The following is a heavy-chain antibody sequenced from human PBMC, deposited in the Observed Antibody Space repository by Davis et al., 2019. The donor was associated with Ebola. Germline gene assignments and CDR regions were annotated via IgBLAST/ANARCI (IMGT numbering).Heavy chain of an antibody. CDR1: GFTFSSYA. CDR3: ARDGAVAGMRWFDP. Sequence: GGSLRLSCAASGFTFSSYAMSWVRQAPGKGLEWVANIKQDGSEKYYVDSVKGRFTISRDNAKNSLYLQMNSLRAEDTAVYYCARDGAVAGMRWFDPWGQGTLVTVSS. D-gene: IGHD6-19*01. V-gene: IGHV3-7*01. CDR2: IKQDGSEK. J-gene: IGHJ5*02.